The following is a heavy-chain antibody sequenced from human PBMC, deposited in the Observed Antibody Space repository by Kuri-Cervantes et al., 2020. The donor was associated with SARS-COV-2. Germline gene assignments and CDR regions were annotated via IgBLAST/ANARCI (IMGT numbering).Heavy chain of an antibody. Sequence: SETLSLTCRVSGGTVRGYYWSWVRQFLGKGLEWIGYIYYTGTTNYNPSLKSRLTMSVDTSKDQLSLKLSSVTAADTAVYYCARDSAGYYDYNHNGMDVCGHGTPVTVSS. CDR2: IYYTGTT. CDR1: GGTVRGYY. J-gene: IGHJ6*02. CDR3: ARDSAGYYDYNHNGMDV. D-gene: IGHD1-26*01. V-gene: IGHV4-59*02.